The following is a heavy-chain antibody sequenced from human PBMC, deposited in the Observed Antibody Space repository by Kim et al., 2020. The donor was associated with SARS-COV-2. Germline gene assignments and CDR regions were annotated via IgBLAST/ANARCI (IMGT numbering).Heavy chain of an antibody. J-gene: IGHJ4*02. CDR2: A. D-gene: IGHD6-19*01. Sequence: ANSAQKFQGRVTITADESTSTAYMELSSLRSEDTAVYYCASQDLAGTIDYWGQGTLVTVSS. V-gene: IGHV1-69*01. CDR3: ASQDLAGTIDY.